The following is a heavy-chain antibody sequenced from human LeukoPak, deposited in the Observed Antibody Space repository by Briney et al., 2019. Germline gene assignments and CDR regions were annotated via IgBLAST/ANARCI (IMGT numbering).Heavy chain of an antibody. Sequence: SETLCLTCTISGYSMSSGFYWGWIRQPPGKGQEWIGIIYRGGTAYYNPFLKSRVTVSIDTSKNQISLELRSVTAADTAVYYCARELSRIYDSGGYYYPWGQGALVTVSP. J-gene: IGHJ5*02. CDR1: GYSMSSGFY. V-gene: IGHV4-38-2*02. CDR3: ARELSRIYDSGGYYYP. CDR2: IYRGGTA. D-gene: IGHD3-22*01.